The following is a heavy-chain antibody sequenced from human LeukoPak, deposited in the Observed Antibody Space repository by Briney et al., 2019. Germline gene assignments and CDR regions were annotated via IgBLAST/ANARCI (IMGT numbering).Heavy chain of an antibody. Sequence: LAGGSLRLSCVGSGLSLSKSHMHWVRQAPGKRLEWVALIPHDGGNKQYGDSAKGRFTVSRENSKNTVDLNMDSLTVDDTAIYYCAREAYSRGRAGTFDIWGQGTMVTVSS. CDR2: IPHDGGNK. V-gene: IGHV3-30*04. CDR1: GLSLSKSH. D-gene: IGHD6-13*01. J-gene: IGHJ3*02. CDR3: AREAYSRGRAGTFDI.